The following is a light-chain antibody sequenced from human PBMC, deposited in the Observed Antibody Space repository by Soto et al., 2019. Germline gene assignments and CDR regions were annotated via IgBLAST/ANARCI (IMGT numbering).Light chain of an antibody. CDR2: AAY. CDR3: QPRSDWPIT. V-gene: IGKV1-39*01. Sequence: DIQVPGGRSSLSASVGERCAITCLAIQTMRSYLNWYQHKPCKAPKVLIYAAYSLQSGVPSMVSGSGSGTDFTLTITSLEPEDFAAYSCQPRSDWPITVGQGTRLEIK. J-gene: IGKJ5*01. CDR1: QTMRSY.